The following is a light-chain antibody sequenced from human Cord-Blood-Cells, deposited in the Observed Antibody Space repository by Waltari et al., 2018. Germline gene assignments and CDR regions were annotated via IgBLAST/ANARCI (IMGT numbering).Light chain of an antibody. Sequence: QSALTQPASVSGSPGQSITISCTGTSSDVGGYNSVSWYQHHPGKAPKLLIYAVSKRPSGVSNRFAGYTAGTTASLTISGLQAENDAAYYCRSYTSSSTWVFGGGTKLTVL. V-gene: IGLV2-14*01. CDR3: RSYTSSSTWV. J-gene: IGLJ3*02. CDR2: AVS. CDR1: SSDVGGYNS.